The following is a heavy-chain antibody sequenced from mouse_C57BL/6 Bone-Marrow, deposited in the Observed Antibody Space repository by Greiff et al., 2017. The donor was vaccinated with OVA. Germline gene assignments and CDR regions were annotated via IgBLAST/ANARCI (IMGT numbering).Heavy chain of an antibody. V-gene: IGHV1-4*01. CDR3: ARQAPYYYGSSYVGD. J-gene: IGHJ2*01. CDR1: GYTFTSYT. D-gene: IGHD1-1*01. CDR2: INPSSGYT. Sequence: VQLQQSGAELARPGASVKMSCKASGYTFTSYTMHWVKQRPGQGLEWIGYINPSSGYTKYNQKFKDKATLTADKSSSTAYMQLSSLTSEDSAVYYCARQAPYYYGSSYVGDWGKGTTLTVSS.